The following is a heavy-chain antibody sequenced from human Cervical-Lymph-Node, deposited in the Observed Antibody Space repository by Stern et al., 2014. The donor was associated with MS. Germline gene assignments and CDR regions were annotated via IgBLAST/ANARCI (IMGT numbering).Heavy chain of an antibody. CDR3: ARRLCSGGSCYDY. CDR2: IYPGDSDT. D-gene: IGHD2-15*01. Sequence: VQLVESGAEVKKPGESLKISCKASGYSFTTYWIGWARQVPGKGLEWVGIIYPGDSDTRYSPSFQGQVTISADKSISTAYLQWSSLKASDTAMYYCARRLCSGGSCYDYWGQGTLVTVSS. CDR1: GYSFTTYW. J-gene: IGHJ4*02. V-gene: IGHV5-51*01.